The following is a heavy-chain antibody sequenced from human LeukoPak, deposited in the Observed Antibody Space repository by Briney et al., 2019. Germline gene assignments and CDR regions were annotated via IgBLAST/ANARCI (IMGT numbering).Heavy chain of an antibody. Sequence: GASVKVSRKASGYTFTGYYMHWVRQAPGQGLEWMGWINPNSGGTNYAQKFQSRVTMTRDTSISTAYMELSRLRSDDTAVYYCARGLSIVVVPAAIVTWGQGTLVTVSS. CDR3: ARGLSIVVVPAAIVT. CDR1: GYTFTGYY. D-gene: IGHD2-2*02. J-gene: IGHJ5*02. V-gene: IGHV1-2*02. CDR2: INPNSGGT.